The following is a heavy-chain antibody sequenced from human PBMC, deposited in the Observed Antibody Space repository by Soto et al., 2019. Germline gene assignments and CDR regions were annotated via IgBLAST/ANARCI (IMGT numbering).Heavy chain of an antibody. CDR3: ARGPLGMGQYGMDV. V-gene: IGHV3-13*01. Sequence: EVQLVESGGGLVQPGGSLRLSCAASGFTFSSYDMHWVRQATGKGLEWVSAIGTAGDTYYPGSVKGRFTISRENAKNSVYLQMNSLRAGDTAVYYCARGPLGMGQYGMDVWGQGTTVTVSS. CDR2: IGTAGDT. CDR1: GFTFSSYD. J-gene: IGHJ6*02.